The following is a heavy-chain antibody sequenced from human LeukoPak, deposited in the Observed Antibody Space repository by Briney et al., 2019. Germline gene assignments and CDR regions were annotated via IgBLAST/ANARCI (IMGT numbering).Heavy chain of an antibody. J-gene: IGHJ4*02. V-gene: IGHV3-49*03. CDR3: TREIRYFDWFQADY. CDR1: GFTFGDHS. Sequence: GRSLRLSCTASGFTFGDHSVSWFRQAPGKGLEWVGFIRSKAYGGTAEYAASVKGRFTISRDDSKSVAYLQMDSLKTEDTAVYYCTREIRYFDWFQADYWGQGTLVTVS. CDR2: IRSKAYGGTA. D-gene: IGHD3-9*01.